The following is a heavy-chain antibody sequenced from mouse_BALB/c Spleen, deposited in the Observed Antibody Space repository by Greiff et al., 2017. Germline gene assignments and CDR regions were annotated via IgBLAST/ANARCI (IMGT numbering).Heavy chain of an antibody. V-gene: IGHV3-2*02. CDR3: ARSYYSPDY. CDR2: ISYSGST. D-gene: IGHD2-12*01. J-gene: IGHJ2*01. Sequence: VQLKESGPGLVKPSQSLSLTCTVTGYSITSDYAWNWIRQFPGNKLEWMGYISYSGSTSYNPSLKSRISITRDTSKNQFFLQLNSVTTEDTATYYCARSYYSPDYWGQGTTLTVSS. CDR1: GYSITSDYA.